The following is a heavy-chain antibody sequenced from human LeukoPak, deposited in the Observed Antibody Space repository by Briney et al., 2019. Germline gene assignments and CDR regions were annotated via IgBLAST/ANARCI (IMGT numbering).Heavy chain of an antibody. CDR3: AKWELPDYFDY. V-gene: IGHV3-48*03. D-gene: IGHD1-26*01. CDR2: ISSSGSTI. J-gene: IGHJ4*02. CDR1: GFTFSSYE. Sequence: PGGSLRLSCAASGFTFSSYEMNWVRQAPGKGLEWVSYISSSGSTIYYADSVKGRFTISRDNSKNTLYLQMNSLRAEDTAVYYCAKWELPDYFDYWGQGTLVTVSS.